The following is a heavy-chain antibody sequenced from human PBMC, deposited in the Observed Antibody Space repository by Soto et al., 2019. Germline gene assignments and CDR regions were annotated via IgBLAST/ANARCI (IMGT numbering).Heavy chain of an antibody. CDR1: GFTFSSYP. J-gene: IGHJ4*02. CDR3: ARGPITQTSFIDH. D-gene: IGHD1-20*01. CDR2: ISYDGGNQ. V-gene: IGHV3-30-3*01. Sequence: VGSLRLSCEASGFTFSSYPMHWVRQAPGKGLEWVTVISYDGGNQYYADSVKGRFTISRDNSKDTLYLQMHSLRSDDTAVYFCARGPITQTSFIDHWGQGTLVTV.